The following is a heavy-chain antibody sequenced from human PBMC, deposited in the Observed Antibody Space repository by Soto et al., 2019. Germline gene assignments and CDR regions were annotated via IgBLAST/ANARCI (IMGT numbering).Heavy chain of an antibody. D-gene: IGHD6-13*01. Sequence: GESLKISCKGSGYSFTSYWIGWVRQMPGKGLEWMGIIYPGDSDTRYSPSFQGQVTISADKSISTAYLQWSSLKASDTAMYYCARQGMAAAGTDPNYYYYGMDVWGQGATVTVSS. CDR3: ARQGMAAAGTDPNYYYYGMDV. CDR2: IYPGDSDT. CDR1: GYSFTSYW. V-gene: IGHV5-51*01. J-gene: IGHJ6*02.